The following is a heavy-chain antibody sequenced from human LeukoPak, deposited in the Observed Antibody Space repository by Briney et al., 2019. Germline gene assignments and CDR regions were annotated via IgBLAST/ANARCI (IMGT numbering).Heavy chain of an antibody. V-gene: IGHV4-39*01. Sequence: SETLSLTCTVSGGSISSSSYYWGWIRQPPGKGLEWIGSIYYSGSTYYNPSLKSRVTISVDTPKNQFSLELSSVTAADTAVYYCAIRVATINYYYYYMDVWGKGTTVTVSS. D-gene: IGHD5-12*01. CDR2: IYYSGST. J-gene: IGHJ6*03. CDR3: AIRVATINYYYYYMDV. CDR1: GGSISSSSYY.